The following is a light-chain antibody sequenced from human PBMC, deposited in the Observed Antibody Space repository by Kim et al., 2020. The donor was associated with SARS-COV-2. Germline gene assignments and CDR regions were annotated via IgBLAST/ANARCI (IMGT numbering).Light chain of an antibody. Sequence: NNLAWYQQKPGQAPRLLIYGASTRATGIPARFSGSGSGTEFTLTISSLQSEDFAVYYCQQYYNWPPVYTFGQGTKLEI. CDR3: QQYYNWPPVYT. CDR2: GAS. CDR1: NN. V-gene: IGKV3-15*01. J-gene: IGKJ2*01.